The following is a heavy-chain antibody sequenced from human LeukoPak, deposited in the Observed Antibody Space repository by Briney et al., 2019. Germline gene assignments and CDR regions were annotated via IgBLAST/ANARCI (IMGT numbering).Heavy chain of an antibody. Sequence: GGSLRLSCAPSGFTFSICNMNWVRHAPGKGLERLSYISNGSSTIYYADSVEGRFTSSRDNAKNSLYRQMNSLRDEDTAGYYCARGETGRVDYWGEGILVTVSS. J-gene: IGHJ4*02. CDR2: ISNGSSTI. CDR1: GFTFSICN. CDR3: ARGETGRVDY. D-gene: IGHD3-16*01. V-gene: IGHV3-48*02.